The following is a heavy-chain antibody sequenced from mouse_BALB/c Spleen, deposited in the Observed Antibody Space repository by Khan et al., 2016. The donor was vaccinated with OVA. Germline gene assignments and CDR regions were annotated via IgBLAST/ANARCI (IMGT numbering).Heavy chain of an antibody. CDR1: GYTFTNYW. CDR2: IYPGDGRT. J-gene: IGHJ2*01. Sequence: VQLQQSGAELVKTGASVKLSCKASGYTFTNYWVHWVKQRPGQGLEWIGEIYPGDGRTNNNEKFKTKATLTVDKSSSTAYVQLNSLTSEDSAVYYCARNAYFGNYFDYWGQGTTLTVSS. D-gene: IGHD2-10*01. V-gene: IGHV1S81*02. CDR3: ARNAYFGNYFDY.